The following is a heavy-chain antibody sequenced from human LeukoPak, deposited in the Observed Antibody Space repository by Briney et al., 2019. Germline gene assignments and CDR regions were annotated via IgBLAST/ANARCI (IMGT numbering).Heavy chain of an antibody. V-gene: IGHV1-3*03. CDR3: ARGLRYCSGGRCYFSPPYYYYMDV. Sequence: GASVKVSCKASGYTFTSYAMHWVRQAPGQRLEWMGWINAGNGNTKYSQEFQGRVTITRDTSASTAYMELSSLRSEDTAVYYCARGLRYCSGGRCYFSPPYYYYMDVWGKGTTVTISS. D-gene: IGHD2-15*01. CDR1: GYTFTSYA. CDR2: INAGNGNT. J-gene: IGHJ6*03.